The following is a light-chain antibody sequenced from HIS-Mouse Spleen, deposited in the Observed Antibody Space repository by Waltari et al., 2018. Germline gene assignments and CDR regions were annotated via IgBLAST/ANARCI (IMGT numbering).Light chain of an antibody. CDR3: CSYAGSYTLV. V-gene: IGLV2-11*01. CDR1: SSDVGVYNY. Sequence: QSALTQPRSVSGSPGQSVTISCTGTSSDVGVYNYVSWYQQHPGKAPKLMFYDDSKRRSGVPDRVSGSKSGNTASLTISGLQAEDEADYYCCSYAGSYTLVFGGGTKLTVL. J-gene: IGLJ2*01. CDR2: DDS.